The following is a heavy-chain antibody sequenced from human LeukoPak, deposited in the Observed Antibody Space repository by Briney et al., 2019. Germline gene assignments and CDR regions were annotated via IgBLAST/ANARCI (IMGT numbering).Heavy chain of an antibody. CDR1: GFTFSDYY. V-gene: IGHV3-11*04. CDR2: ISSSSSTI. D-gene: IGHD3-3*01. CDR3: ARAPPKSRDFWSGYYNAFDI. Sequence: GGSLRLSCAASGFTFSDYYMSWIRQAPGKGLEWVSYISSSSSTIYYADSVKGRFTISRDNAKNSLYLQMNSLRAEGTAVYYCARAPPKSRDFWSGYYNAFDIWGQGTMVTVSS. J-gene: IGHJ3*02.